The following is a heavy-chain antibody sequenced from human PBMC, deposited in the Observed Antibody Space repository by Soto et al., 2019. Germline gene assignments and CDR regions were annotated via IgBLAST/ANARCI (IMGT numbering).Heavy chain of an antibody. D-gene: IGHD2-15*01. V-gene: IGHV3-33*01. CDR3: ARDRDCSGGSCSGNWFDP. CDR2: IWYDGSNK. J-gene: IGHJ5*02. Sequence: QVQLVESGGGVVQPGRSLRLSCAASGFTFSSYGMHWVRQAPGKGLEWVAVIWYDGSNKYYADSVKGRFTISRDNSKNTLYLQMNSLRDEDTAVYYCARDRDCSGGSCSGNWFDPWGQGTLVTVSS. CDR1: GFTFSSYG.